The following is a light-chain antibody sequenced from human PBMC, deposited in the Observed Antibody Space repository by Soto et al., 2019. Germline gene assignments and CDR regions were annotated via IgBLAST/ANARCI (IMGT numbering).Light chain of an antibody. Sequence: HSVLTQPPSASGSPGQSVTISCSGTSSDVGGYNYVSWYQQHPGKAPRLMIYEVSKRPSGVPDRFSGSKSGNTASLTVSGLQAEDEADYYCVSYAGINNLRAFGGGTKLTVL. CDR2: EVS. J-gene: IGLJ2*01. CDR1: SSDVGGYNY. V-gene: IGLV2-8*01. CDR3: VSYAGINNLRA.